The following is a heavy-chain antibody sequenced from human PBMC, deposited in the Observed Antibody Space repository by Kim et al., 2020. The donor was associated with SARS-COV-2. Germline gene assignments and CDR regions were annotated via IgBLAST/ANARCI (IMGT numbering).Heavy chain of an antibody. D-gene: IGHD3-16*01. Sequence: GRTYYAESVKGRFTISRDNSKNTLYLQMNSLRAEDTAVYYCAKAPARRWDWGQGTLVTVSS. CDR3: AKAPARRWD. J-gene: IGHJ4*02. CDR2: GRT. V-gene: IGHV3-23*01.